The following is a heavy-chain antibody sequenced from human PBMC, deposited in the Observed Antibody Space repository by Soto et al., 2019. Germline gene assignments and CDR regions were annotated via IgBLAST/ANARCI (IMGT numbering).Heavy chain of an antibody. Sequence: SETLSLTCTVFGGSISSYYWSWIRQPPGKGLGWIGYINYSGSTNYNPSLKSRVTISVDTSKNQFSLKLSSVTAADTAVYYCARGYSYGQLYYFDYWGQGTLVTVSS. CDR2: INYSGST. D-gene: IGHD5-18*01. J-gene: IGHJ4*02. CDR1: GGSISSYY. V-gene: IGHV4-59*08. CDR3: ARGYSYGQLYYFDY.